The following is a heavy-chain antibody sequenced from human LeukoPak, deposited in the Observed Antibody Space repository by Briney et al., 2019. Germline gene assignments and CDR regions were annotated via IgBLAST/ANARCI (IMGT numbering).Heavy chain of an antibody. CDR2: IYHSGST. D-gene: IGHD4-17*01. J-gene: IGHJ4*02. V-gene: IGHV4-38-2*02. CDR3: ARIPTHGDYGIYLDY. Sequence: MTSETLSLTCTVSGYSISSGYYWGWIRQPPGKGLEWIGSIYHSGSTYYNPSLKSRVTISVDTSKNQFSLKLSSVTAADTAVYYCARIPTHGDYGIYLDYWGQGTLVTVSS. CDR1: GYSISSGYY.